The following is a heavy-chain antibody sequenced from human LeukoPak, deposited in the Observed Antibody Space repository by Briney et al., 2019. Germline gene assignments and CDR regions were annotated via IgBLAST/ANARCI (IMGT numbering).Heavy chain of an antibody. J-gene: IGHJ3*02. D-gene: IGHD3-16*01. CDR1: GFTFGPYW. Sequence: GGSLRLSCVASGFTFGPYWMHWVRQVPGKGLVWVSRINDDGSDTIYADSVKGRFTVSRDNSKDTLFLQMDSLRAEDTAVYYCARGGGDHAFDIWGQGTMVTVSS. V-gene: IGHV3-74*01. CDR3: ARGGGDHAFDI. CDR2: INDDGSDT.